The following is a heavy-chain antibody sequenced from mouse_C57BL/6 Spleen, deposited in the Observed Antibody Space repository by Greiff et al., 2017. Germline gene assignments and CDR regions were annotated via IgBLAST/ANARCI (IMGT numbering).Heavy chain of an antibody. V-gene: IGHV1-7*01. CDR3: ARGPIYYYGSSYGDFDY. J-gene: IGHJ2*01. CDR2: INPSSGYT. Sequence: VQLVESGAELAKPGASVKLSCKASGYTFTSYWMHWVKQRPGQGLEWIGYINPSSGYTKYNQKFKDKATLTADKSSSTAYMQRSSLTYEDSAVYYCARGPIYYYGSSYGDFDYWGQGTTLTVSS. D-gene: IGHD1-1*01. CDR1: GYTFTSYW.